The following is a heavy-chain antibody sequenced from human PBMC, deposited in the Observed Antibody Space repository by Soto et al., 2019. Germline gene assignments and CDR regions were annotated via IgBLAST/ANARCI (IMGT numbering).Heavy chain of an antibody. Sequence: QVQLQESGPGLVKPSQTLSLTCTVSGGSISSGAYYWNWIRQHPGKGLEWIGYIRYSGSTYYNPSLKLRVTTSVDTSKNQFSLKRSSVTAADTAVYYCARGDVVEPAAIVPGYFQHWGQGTLVTVSS. CDR2: IRYSGST. J-gene: IGHJ1*01. D-gene: IGHD2-2*02. CDR1: GGSISSGAYY. CDR3: ARGDVVEPAAIVPGYFQH. V-gene: IGHV4-31*03.